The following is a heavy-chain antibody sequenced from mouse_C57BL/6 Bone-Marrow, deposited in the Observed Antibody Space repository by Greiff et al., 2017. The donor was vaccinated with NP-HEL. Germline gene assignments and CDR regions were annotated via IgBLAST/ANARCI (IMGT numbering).Heavy chain of an antibody. J-gene: IGHJ3*01. CDR1: GYTFTSYW. Sequence: QVQLKQPGAELVRPGTSVKLSCKASGYTFTSYWMHWVKQRPGQGLEWIGVIDPSDSYTNYNQKFKGKATLTVDTSSSTAYMQLSSLTSEDSAFYSCARVSTMVKWFAYWGQGTLVTLSA. D-gene: IGHD2-2*01. CDR2: IDPSDSYT. CDR3: ARVSTMVKWFAY. V-gene: IGHV1-59*01.